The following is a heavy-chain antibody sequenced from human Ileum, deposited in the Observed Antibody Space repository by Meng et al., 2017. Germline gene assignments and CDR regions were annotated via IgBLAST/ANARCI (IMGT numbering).Heavy chain of an antibody. Sequence: GESLKISCEASGFTFSRYEMNWVRQAPGKGLEWVAYISSSVSTIHYADSVKGRFTISRDNAKNSSYLEMNSLRAEDTAVYYCATFGCGSGGTCFPYYLDHWGQGTLVTVSS. J-gene: IGHJ4*02. CDR2: ISSSVSTI. CDR3: ATFGCGSGGTCFPYYLDH. V-gene: IGHV3-48*03. D-gene: IGHD2-15*01. CDR1: GFTFSRYE.